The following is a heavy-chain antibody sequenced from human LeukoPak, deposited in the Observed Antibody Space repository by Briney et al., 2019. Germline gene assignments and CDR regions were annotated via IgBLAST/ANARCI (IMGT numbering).Heavy chain of an antibody. J-gene: IGHJ5*02. Sequence: GSSVKASCKASGGTFSSYAISWVRQAPGQGLEWMGGIIPIFGTANYAQKFQGKVTITADESTSTAYMELSSLRSEDTAVYYCARARIVVVPAAIGWFDPWGQGTLVTVSS. D-gene: IGHD2-2*01. CDR1: GGTFSSYA. V-gene: IGHV1-69*01. CDR2: IIPIFGTA. CDR3: ARARIVVVPAAIGWFDP.